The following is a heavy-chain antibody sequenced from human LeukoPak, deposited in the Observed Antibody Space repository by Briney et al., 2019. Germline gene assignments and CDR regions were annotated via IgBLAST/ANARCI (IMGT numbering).Heavy chain of an antibody. V-gene: IGHV1-2*04. CDR2: SNPNSGGT. Sequence: ASVKVSCKASGYTFTGYYMHWVRQAPGQGLEWMGWSNPNSGGTNYAQKFQGWVTMTRDTSISTAYMELSRLRSDDTAVYYCARGMSPGPGGCGSPYFDYWGQGTLVTVSS. CDR1: GYTFTGYY. CDR3: ARGMSPGPGGCGSPYFDY. J-gene: IGHJ4*02. D-gene: IGHD5-12*01.